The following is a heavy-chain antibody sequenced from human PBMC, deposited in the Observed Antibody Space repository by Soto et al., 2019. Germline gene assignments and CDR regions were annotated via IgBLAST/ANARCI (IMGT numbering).Heavy chain of an antibody. CDR1: GLTFSDHY. CDR2: IRDRVHSYST. Sequence: EVQLVESGGGLVQPGGSLRLSCAVSGLTFSDHYMGWVRQAPGKGLDWVGRIRDRVHSYSTEYAASVKCRFTISRDDSRNSLYLQMNSLKMEDTAVFYCVSLWSVTGSRDYWGRGTLVTVSS. CDR3: VSLWSVTGSRDY. V-gene: IGHV3-72*01. J-gene: IGHJ4*02. D-gene: IGHD1-20*01.